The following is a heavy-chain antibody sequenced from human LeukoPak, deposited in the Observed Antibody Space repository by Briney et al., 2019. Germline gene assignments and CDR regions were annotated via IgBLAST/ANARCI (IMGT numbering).Heavy chain of an antibody. Sequence: ASVKVSCKASGGTFSSYAISWVRQAPGQGLEWMGGIIPIFGTANYAQKFQGRVTITADESTSTAYMELSSLRSEDTAVYYCATRTSIAVAGTRADAFDIWGQGTMVTVSS. V-gene: IGHV1-69*13. CDR1: GGTFSSYA. J-gene: IGHJ3*02. CDR2: IIPIFGTA. CDR3: ATRTSIAVAGTRADAFDI. D-gene: IGHD6-19*01.